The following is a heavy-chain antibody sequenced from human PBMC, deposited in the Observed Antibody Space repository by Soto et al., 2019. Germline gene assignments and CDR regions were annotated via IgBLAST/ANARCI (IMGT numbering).Heavy chain of an antibody. J-gene: IGHJ4*02. V-gene: IGHV4-59*01. Sequence: QMQLQESGPGLVKPSETLSLTCTVSGGSISRYYWSWIRQPPGKGLEWIGYIYNSGTTNYNPSLNSRVTISLDTSKSQFSLRLSSVTAADTAMYYCTRADRLRDCSIGNCRGLDCWGQGTLVTVSS. CDR2: IYNSGTT. D-gene: IGHD2-15*01. CDR3: TRADRLRDCSIGNCRGLDC. CDR1: GGSISRYY.